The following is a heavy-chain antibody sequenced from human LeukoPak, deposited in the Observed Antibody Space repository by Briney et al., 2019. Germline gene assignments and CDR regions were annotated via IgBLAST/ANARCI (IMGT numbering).Heavy chain of an antibody. J-gene: IGHJ4*02. CDR3: AKDYAYYYGSGIGGFEY. Sequence: GGSLRLSCAASGFTFSSYAMSWVRQAPGKGLEWVSAISGSGATTYYADSVKGRFTISRDTSNNTLYLQMNSLRAEDTAVYYCAKDYAYYYGSGIGGFEYWGQGTLVTVSS. D-gene: IGHD3-10*01. CDR2: ISGSGATT. V-gene: IGHV3-23*01. CDR1: GFTFSSYA.